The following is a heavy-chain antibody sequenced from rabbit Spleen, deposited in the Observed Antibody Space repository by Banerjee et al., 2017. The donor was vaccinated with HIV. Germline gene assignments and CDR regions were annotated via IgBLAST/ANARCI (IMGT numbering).Heavy chain of an antibody. V-gene: IGHV1S40*01. Sequence: LVEYGGDLVQPGASLTLTCTASGFDFSAYTFICWVRQAPGKGLEWIACIDTGSGDFTYSASWAKGRFTISKTSSTTVTLQMTSLTAADTATYFCARSTYGYDDYGDLYYAAMDLWGPGTLVTVS. CDR2: IDTGSGDFT. J-gene: IGHJ6*01. CDR1: GFDFSAYTF. D-gene: IGHD2-1*01. CDR3: ARSTYGYDDYGDLYYAAMDL.